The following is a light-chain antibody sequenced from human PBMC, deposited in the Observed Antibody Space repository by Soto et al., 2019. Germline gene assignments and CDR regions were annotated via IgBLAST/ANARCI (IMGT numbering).Light chain of an antibody. CDR1: NIGSKS. V-gene: IGLV3-21*04. Sequence: SYELTQPPSVSVAPGKTARITCGGNNIGSKSVHWYQQKPGQAPVLVIYYDSDRPSGIPERFSGSNSGNTATLTISRVEAGDEADYYCQVWDNSSDQGVFGTGTKLTVL. CDR3: QVWDNSSDQGV. CDR2: YDS. J-gene: IGLJ1*01.